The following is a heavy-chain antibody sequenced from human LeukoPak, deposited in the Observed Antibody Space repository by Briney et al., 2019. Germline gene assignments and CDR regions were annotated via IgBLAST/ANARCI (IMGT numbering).Heavy chain of an antibody. CDR2: INPNSGGT. CDR3: ARVWSSWYTGYYYYGMDV. CDR1: GGTFTSYA. D-gene: IGHD6-13*01. J-gene: IGHJ6*02. V-gene: IGHV1-2*06. Sequence: ASVKVSCKASGGTFTSYAMHWVRQAPGQGLEWMGRINPNSGGTSYAQKFQGRVTMTRDTSISTAYMELSRLRSDDTAVYYCARVWSSWYTGYYYYGMDVWGQGTTVTVSS.